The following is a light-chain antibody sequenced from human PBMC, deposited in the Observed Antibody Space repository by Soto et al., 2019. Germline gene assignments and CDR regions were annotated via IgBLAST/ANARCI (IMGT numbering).Light chain of an antibody. V-gene: IGLV2-14*01. CDR1: NSDVGGYNY. CDR2: EVT. Sequence: QSALTQPASVSGSPGQSITISCTGTNSDVGGYNYVSWYQQHPGKAPKLIIYEVTNRPSGVSLRFSGSRSANTASLTISGLQADDEADYYCSSYATTSTPWVFGTGTKGTVL. J-gene: IGLJ1*01. CDR3: SSYATTSTPWV.